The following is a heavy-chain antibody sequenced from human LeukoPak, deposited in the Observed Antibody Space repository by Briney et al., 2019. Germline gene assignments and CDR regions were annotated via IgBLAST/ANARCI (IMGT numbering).Heavy chain of an antibody. V-gene: IGHV3-21*01. J-gene: IGHJ6*02. D-gene: IGHD2-2*01. CDR2: IRASGSAT. CDR3: ARDIVVVPAANPYYYGMDV. Sequence: GGSLRLSCAASGFIFSNYGMNWVRQAPGKGLEWVAAIRASGSATSYADSVKGRFTISRDNAKNSLYLQMNSLRAEDTAVYYCARDIVVVPAANPYYYGMDVWGQGTTVTVSS. CDR1: GFIFSNYG.